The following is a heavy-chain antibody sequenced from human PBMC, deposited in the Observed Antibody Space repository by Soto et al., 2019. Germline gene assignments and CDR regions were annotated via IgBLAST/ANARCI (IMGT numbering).Heavy chain of an antibody. CDR1: GGSFSGYY. D-gene: IGHD3-16*02. V-gene: IGHV4-34*01. J-gene: IGHJ4*02. CDR3: ARDGGYDYIWGSYRNFDY. CDR2: INHSGST. Sequence: SETLSLTCAVYGGSFSGYYWSWIRQPPGKGLEWIGEINHSGSTNYNPSLKSRVTISVDTSKNQFSLKLSSVTAADTAVYYCARDGGYDYIWGSYRNFDYWGQGTLVTVSS.